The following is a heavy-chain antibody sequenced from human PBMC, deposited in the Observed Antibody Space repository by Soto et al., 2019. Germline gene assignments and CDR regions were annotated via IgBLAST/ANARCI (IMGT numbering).Heavy chain of an antibody. CDR1: GFTSSSYA. CDR2: ISCDGSNK. CDR3: AREKYCSGGSCKNRAFDI. Sequence: PGGSLRLSCAASGFTSSSYAMSWVRQAPGKGLEWVSVISCDGSNKYYADSVKGRFTISRDNSKNTLYLQMNSLRAEDTAVYYCAREKYCSGGSCKNRAFDIWGQGTMVTVSS. J-gene: IGHJ3*02. D-gene: IGHD2-15*01. V-gene: IGHV3-23*01.